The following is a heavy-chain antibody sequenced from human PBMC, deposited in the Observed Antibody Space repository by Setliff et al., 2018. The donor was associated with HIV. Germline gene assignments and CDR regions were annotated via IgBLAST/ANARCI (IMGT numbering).Heavy chain of an antibody. D-gene: IGHD3-9*01. CDR1: GFTFSSYS. V-gene: IGHV3-21*01. CDR3: ARSPANTVYWVTPLWYMDV. CDR2: ISSSSSYI. J-gene: IGHJ6*03. Sequence: GGSLRLSCAASGFTFSSYSMNWVRQAPGKGLEWVSFISSSSSYIYYADSVKGRFTISRDDAKNTLFLQMSSLRPEDTAVYYCARSPANTVYWVTPLWYMDVWGNGTTVTVSS.